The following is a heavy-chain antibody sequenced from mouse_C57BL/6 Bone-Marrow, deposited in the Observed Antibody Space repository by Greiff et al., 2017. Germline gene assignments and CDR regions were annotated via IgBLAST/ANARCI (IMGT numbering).Heavy chain of an antibody. CDR2: IYLGNGYT. J-gene: IGHJ4*01. CDR1: GYTFTSYG. Sequence: VQLQQSGAELVRPGSSVKMSCKTSGYTFTSYGINWVKQRPGQGLEWIGYIYLGNGYTEYNEKFKGKATLTSDTSSSTAYMQLSSLTSEDSAVYYCASRWLLPYYYAMDYWGQGTSVTVSS. V-gene: IGHV1-58*01. D-gene: IGHD2-3*01. CDR3: ASRWLLPYYYAMDY.